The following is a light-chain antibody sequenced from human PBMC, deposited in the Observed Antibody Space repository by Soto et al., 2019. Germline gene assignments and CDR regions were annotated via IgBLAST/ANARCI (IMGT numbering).Light chain of an antibody. CDR1: QSINYY. V-gene: IGKV1-39*01. J-gene: IGKJ1*01. CDR3: QQTYNTPRT. CDR2: AAS. Sequence: DIQMTPSPSSLSASVGDRLTITCRASQSINYYLNWYQQKPGTAPKLLIYAASTLQSGVPSRFSGSGSGTDFTLTITSLQPEDFAVYYCQQTYNTPRTFGQGTKVEIK.